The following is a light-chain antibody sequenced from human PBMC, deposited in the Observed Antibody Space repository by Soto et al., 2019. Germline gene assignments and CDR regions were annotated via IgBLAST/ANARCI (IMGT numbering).Light chain of an antibody. Sequence: DIQMTQSPSTLSASVGDRVTITCRASQSISSWLAWYQQKPGKAPKLLIYDASSLESGVPSRFSGSGSGTEFTLTISSLQPDDFATYYCQQYNTYSITFCQGTRLEI. CDR1: QSISSW. J-gene: IGKJ5*01. CDR2: DAS. CDR3: QQYNTYSIT. V-gene: IGKV1-5*01.